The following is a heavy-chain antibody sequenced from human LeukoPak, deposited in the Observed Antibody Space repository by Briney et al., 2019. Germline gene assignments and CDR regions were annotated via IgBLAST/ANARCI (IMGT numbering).Heavy chain of an antibody. J-gene: IGHJ4*02. D-gene: IGHD3-10*01. V-gene: IGHV3-53*01. CDR1: GFTVSSNY. CDR2: IYSGGST. Sequence: AGGSLRLSCAASGFTVSSNYMSWVRQAPGKGLEWVSVIYSGGSTYYADSVKGRFTISRDNSKNTLYLQMNSLRAEDTAVYYCARDMAGLGYYFDYWGQGTLVTVSS. CDR3: ARDMAGLGYYFDY.